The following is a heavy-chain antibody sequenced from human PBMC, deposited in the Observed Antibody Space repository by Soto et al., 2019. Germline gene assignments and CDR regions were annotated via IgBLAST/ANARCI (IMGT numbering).Heavy chain of an antibody. J-gene: IGHJ5*02. Sequence: QVQLVESGGGVVQPGRSLRLSCAASGFTFSSYAMHWVRQAPGKGLEWVAVISYDGSNKYYADSVKGRFTISRDNSKNTLYLQMNGLRAEDTAVYYCARDLAPAAAGSGGWFDPWGQGTLVTVSS. V-gene: IGHV3-30-3*01. CDR3: ARDLAPAAAGSGGWFDP. CDR1: GFTFSSYA. CDR2: ISYDGSNK. D-gene: IGHD6-13*01.